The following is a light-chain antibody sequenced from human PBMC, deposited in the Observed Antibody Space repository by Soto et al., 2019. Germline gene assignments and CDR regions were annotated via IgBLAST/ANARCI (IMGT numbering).Light chain of an antibody. CDR1: QSVSNNY. CDR3: QQYDRSPFT. J-gene: IGKJ3*01. Sequence: EIVLTQSPGTLSLSPGERATLSCRASQSVSNNYLAWFQQKPGQAPRGLICGVSSRATGIPDRFSCSGSGTDFTLTISRLEPEDFAVYYCQQYDRSPFTFGPGTKADIK. CDR2: GVS. V-gene: IGKV3-20*01.